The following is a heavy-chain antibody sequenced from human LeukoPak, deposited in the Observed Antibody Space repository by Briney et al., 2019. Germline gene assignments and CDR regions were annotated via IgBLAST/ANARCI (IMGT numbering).Heavy chain of an antibody. CDR3: ARETGPTGAY. D-gene: IGHD1-14*01. CDR1: GGSISSGSYY. J-gene: IGHJ4*02. CDR2: IYTSGST. V-gene: IGHV4-61*02. Sequence: SEALSLTCTVSGGSISSGSYYWSWIRQPAGKGLEWIGRIYTSGSTNYNPSLKSRVTISVDTSKNQFSLKLSSVTAADTAVYYCARETGPTGAYWGQGTLVTVSS.